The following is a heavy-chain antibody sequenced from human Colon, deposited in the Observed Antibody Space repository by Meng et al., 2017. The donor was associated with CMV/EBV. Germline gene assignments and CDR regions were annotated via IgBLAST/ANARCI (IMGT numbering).Heavy chain of an antibody. J-gene: IGHJ6*02. D-gene: IGHD2-2*01. Sequence: GESLKISCAASGFTFSDYYMIWIRQAPGKGLEWVSVIYSGGTIKYADSVKGRFTISRDSSQNTLYLQIDSLRVEDTAVYFCARNRRTCNSVSCYGYFGMDVWGQGTTVTVSS. CDR3: ARNRRTCNSVSCYGYFGMDV. V-gene: IGHV3-53*01. CDR1: GFTFSDYY. CDR2: IYSGGTI.